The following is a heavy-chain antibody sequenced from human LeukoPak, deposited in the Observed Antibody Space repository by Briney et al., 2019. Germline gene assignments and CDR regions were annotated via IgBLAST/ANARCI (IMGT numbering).Heavy chain of an antibody. J-gene: IGHJ4*02. Sequence: KPSETLSLTCTVSGGSINSYYWSWIRQPPGKGLEWIGYIYYSGSTNYNPSLKSRVTISVDTSENQFSLKLSSVTAADTAVYYCARFSDQIAIFGVVNYFLGDWGQGILVTVFS. D-gene: IGHD3-3*01. CDR3: ARFSDQIAIFGVVNYFLGD. CDR2: IYYSGST. V-gene: IGHV4-59*01. CDR1: GGSINSYY.